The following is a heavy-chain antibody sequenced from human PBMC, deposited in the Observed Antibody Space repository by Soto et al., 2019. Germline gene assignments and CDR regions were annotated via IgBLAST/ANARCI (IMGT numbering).Heavy chain of an antibody. V-gene: IGHV3-7*01. J-gene: IGHJ3*02. CDR2: IKQDGSEK. CDR3: ARDFIYFEYSGYLGGRGAFDI. Sequence: EVQLVESGGGLVQPGGSLRLSCAASGFTFSSYWMSWVRQAPGKGLEWVANIKQDGSEKYYVDSVKGRFTISRDNAKNSLYLQMNSLRAEDTAVYYCARDFIYFEYSGYLGGRGAFDIWGQGTMVTVSS. D-gene: IGHD5-12*01. CDR1: GFTFSSYW.